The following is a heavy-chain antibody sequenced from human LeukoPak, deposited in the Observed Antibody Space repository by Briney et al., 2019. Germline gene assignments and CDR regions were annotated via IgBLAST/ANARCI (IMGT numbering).Heavy chain of an antibody. V-gene: IGHV3-21*01. D-gene: IGHD2-2*01. CDR2: ISSSSSYI. J-gene: IGHJ6*02. CDR3: ARCISAARHYGMGV. Sequence: GGSLRLSCAASGFTFSSYSMNWVRQAPGKGLEWVSSISSSSSYIYYADSVKGRFTISRDNAKNSLYLQMNSLRAEDTAVYYCARCISAARHYGMGVWGQGTTVTVSS. CDR1: GFTFSSYS.